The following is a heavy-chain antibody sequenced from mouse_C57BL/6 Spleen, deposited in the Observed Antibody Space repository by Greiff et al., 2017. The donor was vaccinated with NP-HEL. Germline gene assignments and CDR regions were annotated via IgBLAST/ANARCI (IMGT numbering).Heavy chain of an antibody. Sequence: VQLKQSGPVLVKPGASVKMSCKASGYTFTDYYMNWVKQSHGKSLEWIGVINPYNGGTSYNQKFKGKATLTVDKSSNTAYMELNSLTSEDSAVYYCARSEGMDYWGQGTSVTVSS. CDR2: INPYNGGT. CDR1: GYTFTDYY. J-gene: IGHJ4*01. CDR3: ARSEGMDY. V-gene: IGHV1-19*01.